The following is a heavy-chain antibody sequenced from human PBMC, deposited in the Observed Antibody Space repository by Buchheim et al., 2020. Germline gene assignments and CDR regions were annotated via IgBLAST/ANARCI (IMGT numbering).Heavy chain of an antibody. D-gene: IGHD2-21*02. J-gene: IGHJ6*02. CDR3: TTSYCGGDCYPSYYYYYGMDV. CDR2: IKSKTDGGTT. CDR1: GFTFSNAW. V-gene: IGHV3-15*07. Sequence: EVQLVESGGGLVKPGGSLRLSCAASGFTFSNAWMNWVRQAPGKGLEWVGRIKSKTDGGTTDYAAPVKGRFTISRDDSKTTLYLQMNSLKTEDTAVYYCTTSYCGGDCYPSYYYYYGMDVWGQGTT.